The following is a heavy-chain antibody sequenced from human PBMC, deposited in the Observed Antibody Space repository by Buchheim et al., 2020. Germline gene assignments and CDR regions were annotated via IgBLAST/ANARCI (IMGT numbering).Heavy chain of an antibody. V-gene: IGHV3-23*01. CDR3: AKGPRGYQLEGLCFDY. CDR2: ISGSAGST. Sequence: EVQLLESGGGLVQPGGSLRLSCAASGFTFSSYAMSWVRQAPGKGLEWVSAISGSAGSTYYADSVKGRFTISRDNSKNPLYLPMNSLRAEDTAVYYCAKGPRGYQLEGLCFDYWGQGTL. J-gene: IGHJ4*02. CDR1: GFTFSSYA. D-gene: IGHD2-2*01.